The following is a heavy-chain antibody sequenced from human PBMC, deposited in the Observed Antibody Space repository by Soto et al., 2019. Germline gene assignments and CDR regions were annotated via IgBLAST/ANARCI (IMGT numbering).Heavy chain of an antibody. V-gene: IGHV3-21*01. CDR1: GFTFTRYS. J-gene: IGHJ4*02. Sequence: PGGSLRLSCAASGFTFTRYSMNWVRQAPGKGLEWVSSISSTTNYIYYADSMKGRFTVSRDNAKNSVYLEMNSLSAEDTAVYYCARESEDLTSNFDYWGQGTLGTVS. CDR3: ARESEDLTSNFDY. CDR2: ISSTTNYI.